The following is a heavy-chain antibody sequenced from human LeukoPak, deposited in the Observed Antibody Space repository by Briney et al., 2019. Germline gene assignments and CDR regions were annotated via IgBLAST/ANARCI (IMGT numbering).Heavy chain of an antibody. CDR1: GYSFTSYN. CDR2: INPNSGGT. J-gene: IGHJ6*03. D-gene: IGHD3-9*01. V-gene: IGHV1-2*02. CDR3: ARVGYFDYMDV. Sequence: GASVKVSCKTSGYSFTSYNLHWVRQAPGQGLEWMGWINPNSGGTNYAQKFQGRVTMTRDTSISTAYMELSRLRSDDTAVYYCARVGYFDYMDVWGKGTTVTVSS.